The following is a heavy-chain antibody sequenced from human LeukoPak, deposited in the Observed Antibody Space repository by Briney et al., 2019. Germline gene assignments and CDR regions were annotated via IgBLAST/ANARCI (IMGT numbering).Heavy chain of an antibody. CDR2: TSYDGSNE. J-gene: IGHJ6*02. CDR3: AKGRVGANGYYYYGMDV. D-gene: IGHD1-26*01. CDR1: GFTFTSYS. V-gene: IGHV3-30*18. Sequence: GGSLRLSCAASGFTFTSYSMNWVRQAPGKGLEWVAVTSYDGSNEYYADSVKGRFTISRDNSKNTLYLQMNSLRTEDTAVYYCAKGRVGANGYYYYGMDVWGQGTTVTVSS.